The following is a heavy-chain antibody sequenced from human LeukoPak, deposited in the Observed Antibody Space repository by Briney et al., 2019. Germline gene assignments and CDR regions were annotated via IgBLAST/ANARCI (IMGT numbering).Heavy chain of an antibody. CDR3: ARGQGPYSSGWAKHYGNPPYYFDY. CDR1: GYTFTSYG. V-gene: IGHV1-18*01. D-gene: IGHD6-19*01. Sequence: PTASVKVSCKASGYTFTSYGISWVRQAPGQGLEWMGWISAYNGNTNYAQKLQGRITMTTDTSTSTAYMELSSLRSEDTAVYYCARGQGPYSSGWAKHYGNPPYYFDYWGQGTLVTVSS. J-gene: IGHJ4*02. CDR2: ISAYNGNT.